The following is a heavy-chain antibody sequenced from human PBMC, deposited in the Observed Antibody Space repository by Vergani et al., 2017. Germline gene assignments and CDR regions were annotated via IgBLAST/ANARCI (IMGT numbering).Heavy chain of an antibody. D-gene: IGHD3-22*01. V-gene: IGHV4-31*11. Sequence: QLQLQESGSGLVKPSQTLSLTCAVSGDSITNGGFSWNWIRQHPGKGLEWIGYIYSTGSTHHNPSLRRRINMSEDTSKNQFSLKLNSVTAADTAMYYCARMGGYDEGDAFRIGYFDSWGPGILVTVSS. CDR3: ARMGGYDEGDAFRIGYFDS. J-gene: IGHJ4*02. CDR1: GDSITNGGFS. CDR2: IYSTGST.